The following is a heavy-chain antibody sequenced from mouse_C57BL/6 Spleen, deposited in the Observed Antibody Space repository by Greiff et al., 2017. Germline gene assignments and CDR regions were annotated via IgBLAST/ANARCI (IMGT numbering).Heavy chain of an antibody. Sequence: QVQLQQSGPELVKPGASVKISCKASGYAFSSSWMNWVKQRPGKGLEWIGRIYPGDGDTNYNGKFKGKATLTADKSSSTAYMQLSSLTSEDAAVYFCARVYYDYDEGYAMDYWGQGTSVTVSS. D-gene: IGHD2-4*01. CDR2: IYPGDGDT. J-gene: IGHJ4*01. CDR1: GYAFSSSW. V-gene: IGHV1-82*01. CDR3: ARVYYDYDEGYAMDY.